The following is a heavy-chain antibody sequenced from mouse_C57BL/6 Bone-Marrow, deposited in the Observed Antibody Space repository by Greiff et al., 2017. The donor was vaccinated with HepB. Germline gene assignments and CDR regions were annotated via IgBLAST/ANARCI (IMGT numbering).Heavy chain of an antibody. D-gene: IGHD2-4*01. J-gene: IGHJ3*01. V-gene: IGHV1-55*01. Sequence: VQLQQSGPELVKPGASVKISCKASGYTFTSYWITWVKQRPGQGLEWIGDIYPGSGSTNYNEKFKSKATLTVDTSSSTAYMQLSSLTSEDSAVYYCARGDYDGAWFAYWGQGTLVTVSA. CDR1: GYTFTSYW. CDR3: ARGDYDGAWFAY. CDR2: IYPGSGST.